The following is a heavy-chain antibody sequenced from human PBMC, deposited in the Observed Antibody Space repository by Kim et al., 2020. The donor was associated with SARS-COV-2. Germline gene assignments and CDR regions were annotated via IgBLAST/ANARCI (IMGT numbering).Heavy chain of an antibody. CDR2: ISASVGTT. CDR3: ATDPHPQLPSFDY. Sequence: GGSLRLSCAASGFSFSSYAMNWVRQAPGKGLEWVSVISASVGTTYYADSVKGRFTISRDNSKNTLYLQMNSLRAEDTAVYYCATDPHPQLPSFDYWGQGT. V-gene: IGHV3-23*01. CDR1: GFSFSSYA. J-gene: IGHJ4*02. D-gene: IGHD3-10*01.